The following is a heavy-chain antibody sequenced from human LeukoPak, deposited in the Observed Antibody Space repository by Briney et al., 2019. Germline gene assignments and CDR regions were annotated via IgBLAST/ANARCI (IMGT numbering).Heavy chain of an antibody. CDR1: GFTFSSYE. Sequence: GGSLRLSCAASGFTFSSYEVNWVRQAPGKGLEWVSYISSSGSTIYYADSVKGRFTISRDNAKNSLYLQMNSLRAEDTAVYYCASGPRRSTRREGFDYWGQGTLVTVSS. CDR2: ISSSGSTI. D-gene: IGHD2-2*01. CDR3: ASGPRRSTRREGFDY. V-gene: IGHV3-48*03. J-gene: IGHJ4*02.